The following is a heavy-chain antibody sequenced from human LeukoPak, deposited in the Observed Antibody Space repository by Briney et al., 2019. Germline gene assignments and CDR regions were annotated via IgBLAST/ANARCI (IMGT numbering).Heavy chain of an antibody. V-gene: IGHV5-51*01. CDR1: GYSFTSYW. CDR2: IYPGDSDT. CDR3: ARPSRGGTTITYFDY. J-gene: IGHJ4*02. D-gene: IGHD1-1*01. Sequence: GESLKISCKGSGYSFTSYWIGWVRQMPGKGLEWMGIIYPGDSDTGYSPSFQGQVTISADKSISTAYLQWSSLKAPDTAMYYCARPSRGGTTITYFDYWGQGTLVTVSS.